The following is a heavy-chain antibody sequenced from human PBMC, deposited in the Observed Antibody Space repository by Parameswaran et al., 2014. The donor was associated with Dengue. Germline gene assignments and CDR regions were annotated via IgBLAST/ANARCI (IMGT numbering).Heavy chain of an antibody. D-gene: IGHD1-26*01. V-gene: IGHV1-3*01. CDR2: INAGNGNT. Sequence: WVRQAPGQRLEWMGWINAGNGNTKYSQKFQGRVTITRDTSASTAYMELSSLRSEDTAVYYCARDVGRAFEFDYWGQGTLVTVSS. CDR3: ARDVGRAFEFDY. J-gene: IGHJ4*02.